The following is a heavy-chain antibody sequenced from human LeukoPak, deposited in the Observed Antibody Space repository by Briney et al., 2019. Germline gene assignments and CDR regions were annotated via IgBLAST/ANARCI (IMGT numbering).Heavy chain of an antibody. D-gene: IGHD1-26*01. CDR3: ASGGIVGATYDAFDI. V-gene: IGHV3-11*04. CDR1: GFTFSDYY. Sequence: GGSLRLPCAGSGFTFSDYYMSWIGQAPGKGLEWVAYISSSGSTIYYADSVKGRFTISRDNAKNSLYLQMNSLRAEDTAVYYCASGGIVGATYDAFDIWGQGTMVTVSS. J-gene: IGHJ3*02. CDR2: ISSSGSTI.